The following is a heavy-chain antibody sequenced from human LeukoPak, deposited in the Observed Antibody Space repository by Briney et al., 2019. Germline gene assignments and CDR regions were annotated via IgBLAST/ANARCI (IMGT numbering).Heavy chain of an antibody. CDR3: ARDICSDGVCYYGMDV. Sequence: PGGSLRLSCAASGFTFSNHWMHWVRQAPGKGLEWVSSISSSSSFIYYTDSVKGRFTISRDNAKNSLYLQMNSLRAEDTTVYYCARDICSDGVCYYGMDVWGQGTTVTVSS. CDR2: ISSSSSFI. V-gene: IGHV3-21*06. CDR1: GFTFSNHW. J-gene: IGHJ6*02. D-gene: IGHD2-8*01.